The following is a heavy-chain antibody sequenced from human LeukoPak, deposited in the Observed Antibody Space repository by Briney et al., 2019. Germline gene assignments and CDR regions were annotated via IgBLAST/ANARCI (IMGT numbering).Heavy chain of an antibody. J-gene: IGHJ4*02. V-gene: IGHV4-59*01. CDR1: GGSISSYY. Sequence: NPSETLSLTRTVSGGSISSYYWSWIRQPPGKGLEWIGYIYYSGSTNYNPSLKSRVTISVDTSKNQFSLKLSSVTAADTAVYYCARGEGPYGSGSYYKSPPTTLGYWGQGTLVTVSS. CDR3: ARGEGPYGSGSYYKSPPTTLGY. CDR2: IYYSGST. D-gene: IGHD3-10*01.